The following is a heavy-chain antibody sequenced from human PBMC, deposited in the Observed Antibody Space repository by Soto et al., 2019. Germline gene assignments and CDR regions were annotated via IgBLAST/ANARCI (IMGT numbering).Heavy chain of an antibody. CDR2: ISSDGNDK. D-gene: IGHD6-6*01. V-gene: IGHV3-30*18. J-gene: IGHJ4*02. CDR3: AKGSMSAHQFLDH. Sequence: QVQLVESGGGVVQPGRSLRLSCAASGFTFSNYGMHWVRQAPGKGLEWVTTISSDGNDKYYADSVKGRFTISRDNSKNTLDLQMNGLRAEDTAVYYCAKGSMSAHQFLDHSGQGTLVTVSS. CDR1: GFTFSNYG.